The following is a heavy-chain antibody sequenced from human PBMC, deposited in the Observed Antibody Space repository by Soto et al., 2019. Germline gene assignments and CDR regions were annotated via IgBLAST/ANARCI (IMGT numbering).Heavy chain of an antibody. CDR2: INPNNGGT. CDR1: GYTFTSYG. D-gene: IGHD6-25*01. J-gene: IGHJ4*02. V-gene: IGHV1-2*02. Sequence: ASVKVSCKASGYTFTSYGISWVRQAPGQGLEWMGWINPNNGGTNYAQKFQGRVTMTRDTSISTAYMDLSRLRSDGTAVYYCAMQRGGVVYWGQGTLVTVSS. CDR3: AMQRGGVVY.